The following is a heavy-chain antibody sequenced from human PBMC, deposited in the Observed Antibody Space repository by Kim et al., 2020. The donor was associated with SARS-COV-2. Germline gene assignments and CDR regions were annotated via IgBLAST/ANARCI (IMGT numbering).Heavy chain of an antibody. CDR1: GYTFTSYA. J-gene: IGHJ6*02. Sequence: ASVKVSCKASGYTFTSYAMHWVRQAPGQRLEWMGWINAGNGNTKYSQKFQGRVTITRDTSASTAYMELSSLRSEDTAVYYCARAELLLWFGESLLDYYGMDVWGQGTTVTVS. CDR3: ARAELLLWFGESLLDYYGMDV. D-gene: IGHD3-10*01. CDR2: INAGNGNT. V-gene: IGHV1-3*01.